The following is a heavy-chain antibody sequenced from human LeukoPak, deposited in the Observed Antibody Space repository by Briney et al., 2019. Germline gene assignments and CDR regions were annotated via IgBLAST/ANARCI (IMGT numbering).Heavy chain of an antibody. J-gene: IGHJ6*04. CDR1: GYTFTRYG. CDR2: ISAYNGNP. D-gene: IGHD6-13*01. CDR3: ARDRRRQQLVRAYYYYGMDG. Sequence: ASVTVSCMASGYTFTRYGMRCVRQARGQGLEGMGWISAYNGNPNYVQKLQGRVTMTTDTSTRTAYMEQRSLRSDDTAVYYGARDRRRQQLVRAYYYYGMDGWGKGTTVTVSS. V-gene: IGHV1-18*04.